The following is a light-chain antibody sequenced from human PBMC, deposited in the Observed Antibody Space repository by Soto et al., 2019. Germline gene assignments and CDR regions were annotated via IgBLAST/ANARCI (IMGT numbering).Light chain of an antibody. V-gene: IGLV1-40*01. CDR1: VGAAYN. CDR2: GNS. Sequence: QSVLTQPPSVSGAPGQRVTISCTEVGAAYNVHWYQQLPGTAPKLLIYGNSNRPSGVPDRFSGSKSGTSASLAITGLQAEDEADYYCQSYDSSLSVFGGGTKVTVL. J-gene: IGLJ2*01. CDR3: QSYDSSLSV.